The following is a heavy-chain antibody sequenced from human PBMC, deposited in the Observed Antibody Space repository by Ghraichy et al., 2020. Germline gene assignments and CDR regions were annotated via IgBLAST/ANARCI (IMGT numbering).Heavy chain of an antibody. V-gene: IGHV3-23*01. CDR3: AKAWGYCSGGTCPSYNRFDP. Sequence: GGSLRLSCAASGFTFSNYVMSWVRQAPGKGLEWVSTIGASGGSTYYADSVKGRFTISRDNSKNTLYLQMDSLRAEDAAVYYCAKAWGYCSGGTCPSYNRFDPCGQATRVTVSS. CDR2: IGASGGST. J-gene: IGHJ5*02. D-gene: IGHD2-15*01. CDR1: GFTFSNYV.